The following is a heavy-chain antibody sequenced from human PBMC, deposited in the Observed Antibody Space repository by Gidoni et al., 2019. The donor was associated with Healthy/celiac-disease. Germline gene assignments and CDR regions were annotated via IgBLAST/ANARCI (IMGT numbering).Heavy chain of an antibody. D-gene: IGHD3-16*02. CDR2: INHSGST. Sequence: QVQLQQWGAGLLKPSETLSLTCAVYGGSFSGYYWSWIRQPPGKGLEWIGEINHSGSTNYNPSLKSRVTISVDTSKNQFSLKLSSVTAADTAVYYCARGVLRYVWGSYRYTGTDYWGQGTLVTVSS. V-gene: IGHV4-34*01. CDR1: GGSFSGYY. CDR3: ARGVLRYVWGSYRYTGTDY. J-gene: IGHJ4*02.